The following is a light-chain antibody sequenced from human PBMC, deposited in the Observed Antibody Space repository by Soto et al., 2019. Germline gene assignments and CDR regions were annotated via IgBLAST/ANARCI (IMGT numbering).Light chain of an antibody. CDR2: DAS. CDR3: QQYDNYKPLT. J-gene: IGKJ4*01. Sequence: DIQMTQSPANLSASVGDRVTITCRASQSISSWLAWYQQKPGKAPKLLIFDASSLESGTPSRFSGRRSGTQFTLTINGLQPDDFATYYCQQYDNYKPLTFGGGTKVDIK. V-gene: IGKV1-5*01. CDR1: QSISSW.